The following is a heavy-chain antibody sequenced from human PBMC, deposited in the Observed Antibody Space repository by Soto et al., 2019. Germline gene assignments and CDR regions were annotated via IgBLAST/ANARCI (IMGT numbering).Heavy chain of an antibody. CDR2: IYYSGRT. CDR3: ARDNYDYGGESD. CDR1: VVSISSADYY. Sequence: SETLSLTCTFSVVSISSADYYCSWIRQPPGKGLEWIGHIYYSGRTYYNPSLKSRLTISIDTSKNQFSLKLKSVTAADTAVYFCARDNYDYGGESDWGQGAPVTVSS. D-gene: IGHD4-17*01. J-gene: IGHJ4*02. V-gene: IGHV4-30-4*01.